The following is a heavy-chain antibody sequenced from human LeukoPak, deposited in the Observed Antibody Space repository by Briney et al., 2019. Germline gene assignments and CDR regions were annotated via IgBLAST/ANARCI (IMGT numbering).Heavy chain of an antibody. CDR1: GYTFTSYG. CDR3: ARDRSYGQAFDY. D-gene: IGHD5-18*01. Sequence: ASVKVSCKASGYTFTSYGISWVRQAPGQGLEWMGWISAYNGSTNYAQKLQGRVTMTTDTSTSTAYMELRSLRSDDTAVYYCARDRSYGQAFDYWGQGTLVTVSS. V-gene: IGHV1-18*04. J-gene: IGHJ4*02. CDR2: ISAYNGST.